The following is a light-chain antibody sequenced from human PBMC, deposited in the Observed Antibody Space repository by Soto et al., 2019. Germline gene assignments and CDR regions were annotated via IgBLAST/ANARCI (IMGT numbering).Light chain of an antibody. Sequence: EIVMTQSPATLSVSPGERATLSCRASQSVSSNLAWYQQKPGQAPRLLIYGASTRPTGIPARFSGSGSGTEFTLTISSLQSEDFAVYYCQQYNKWPLTFGGGTKVEIK. V-gene: IGKV3-15*01. CDR2: GAS. J-gene: IGKJ4*01. CDR3: QQYNKWPLT. CDR1: QSVSSN.